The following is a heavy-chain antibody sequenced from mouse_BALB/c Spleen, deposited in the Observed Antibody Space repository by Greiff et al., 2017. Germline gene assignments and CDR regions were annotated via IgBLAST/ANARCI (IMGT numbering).Heavy chain of an antibody. D-gene: IGHD2-4*01. J-gene: IGHJ2*01. CDR2: IYPSDSYT. CDR1: GYTFTSYW. V-gene: IGHV1-69*02. Sequence: VQLQQPGAELVRPGASVKLSCKASGYTFTSYWINWVKQRPGQGLEWIGNIYPSDSYTNYNQKFKDKATLTVDKSSSTAYMQLSSPTSEDSAVYYCTRVPIYYDYDVYFDYWGQGTTLTVSS. CDR3: TRVPIYYDYDVYFDY.